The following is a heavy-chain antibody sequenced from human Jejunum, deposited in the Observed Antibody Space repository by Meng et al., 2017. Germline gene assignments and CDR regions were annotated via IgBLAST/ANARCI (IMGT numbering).Heavy chain of an antibody. V-gene: IGHV4-4*02. CDR1: GGSSSNTSY. D-gene: IGHD2-15*01. Sequence: GPLQGSGAGLVRPSGTLSLTGASSGGSSSNTSYWSWVRQPPGKGLEWIGEISDGGSTSYNPSLKNRVTISIDKSKSQFSLKLSSVTAADTAVYFCAKNGYCSGGRCSSGTSFDPWGQGTLVTVSS. CDR3: AKNGYCSGGRCSSGTSFDP. CDR2: ISDGGST. J-gene: IGHJ5*02.